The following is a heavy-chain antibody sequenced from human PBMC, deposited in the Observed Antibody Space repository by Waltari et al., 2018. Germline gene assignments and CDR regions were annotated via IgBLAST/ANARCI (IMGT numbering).Heavy chain of an antibody. V-gene: IGHV3-66*02. CDR3: ARGGGSGWYPIGY. Sequence: EVQLVESGGGLVQPGGSLRLSCAASGFTVSSHYMSWVRQAPGKGLEWVSVIYSGGSTYYADSVKGRFTISRDNSKNTLYLQMNSLRAEDTAVYYCARGGGSGWYPIGYWGQGTLVTVSS. CDR1: GFTVSSHY. CDR2: IYSGGST. J-gene: IGHJ4*02. D-gene: IGHD6-19*01.